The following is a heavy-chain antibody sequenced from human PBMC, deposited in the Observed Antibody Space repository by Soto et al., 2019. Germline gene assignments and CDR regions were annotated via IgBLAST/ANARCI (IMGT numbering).Heavy chain of an antibody. Sequence: GESLKISCKGSGYSFTSYWIGWVRQMPGKGLEWMGIIYPGDSDTRYSPSFQGQVTISADKSISTAYLQWSSLKASDTAMYYCARLIAAMAYSYYMEVWGQGATVTVSS. CDR3: ARLIAAMAYSYYMEV. J-gene: IGHJ6*02. D-gene: IGHD5-18*01. V-gene: IGHV5-51*01. CDR1: GYSFTSYW. CDR2: IYPGDSDT.